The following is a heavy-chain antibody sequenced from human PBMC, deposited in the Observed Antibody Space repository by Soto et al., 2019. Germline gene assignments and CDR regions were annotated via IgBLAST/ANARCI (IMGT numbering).Heavy chain of an antibody. V-gene: IGHV3-21*01. J-gene: IGHJ6*02. CDR1: GFTFNRYS. CDR3: ARADYGGYYAMDV. CDR2: ISSSSNFI. D-gene: IGHD4-17*01. Sequence: EVQLVESGGGLVKPGGYLRLSCAAYGFTFNRYSMNWVRQAPGKGLEWVSSISSSSNFIYYADSVKGRFTTSRDNAKNSLYLQMDSLRAEDTAVYYCARADYGGYYAMDVWGQGTTVTVSS.